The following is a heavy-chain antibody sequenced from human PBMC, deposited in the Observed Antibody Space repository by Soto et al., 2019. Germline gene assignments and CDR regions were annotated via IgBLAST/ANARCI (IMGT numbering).Heavy chain of an antibody. V-gene: IGHV4-59*01. CDR1: GGSMRNYF. J-gene: IGHJ4*02. Sequence: SETLSLTCTVSGGSMRNYFWTWIRQPPGKGLEWIGYIHYSGTTSFFPSYNPSLRSRVTISEDTSKNRFSLKLLSVTTADTAVYFCAAGEASSRNLAPYYLDFWGQGTLVTVSS. CDR3: AAGEASSRNLAPYYLDF. CDR2: IHYSGTT. D-gene: IGHD6-13*01.